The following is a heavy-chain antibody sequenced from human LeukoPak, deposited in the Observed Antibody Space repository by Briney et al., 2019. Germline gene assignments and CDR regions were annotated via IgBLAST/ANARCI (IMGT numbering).Heavy chain of an antibody. CDR3: ARVPYSGYDYLGIAAAGHYDY. CDR2: IKQDGSEK. Sequence: PGGSLRLSCAASGFTFSSYWMSWVRQAPGKGLEWVANIKQDGSEKYYVDSVKGRFTISRDNAKNSLYLQMNSLRAEDTAVYYCARVPYSGYDYLGIAAAGHYDYWGQGTLVTVSS. V-gene: IGHV3-7*01. D-gene: IGHD5-12*01. CDR1: GFTFSSYW. J-gene: IGHJ4*02.